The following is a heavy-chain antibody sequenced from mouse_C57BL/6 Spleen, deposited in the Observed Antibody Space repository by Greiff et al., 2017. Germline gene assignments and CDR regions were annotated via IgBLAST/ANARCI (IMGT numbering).Heavy chain of an antibody. CDR3: ARRRDDYDPYYYAMDY. V-gene: IGHV5-17*01. Sequence: EVKLMESGGGLVKPGGSLKLSCAASGFTFSDYGMHWVRQAPEQGLEWVAYISSGSSTIYYADTVKGRFTISRDNAKNTLFLQMTSLRSEDTAMYYSARRRDDYDPYYYAMDYWGQGTSVTGS. J-gene: IGHJ4*01. CDR1: GFTFSDYG. D-gene: IGHD2-4*01. CDR2: ISSGSSTI.